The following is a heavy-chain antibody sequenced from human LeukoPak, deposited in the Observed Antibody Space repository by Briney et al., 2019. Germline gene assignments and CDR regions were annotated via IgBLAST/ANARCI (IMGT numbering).Heavy chain of an antibody. J-gene: IGHJ5*02. V-gene: IGHV4-59*01. CDR1: GGSISSYY. CDR2: IYYSGST. CDR3: AREGISTSWFDP. Sequence: SETLSLTCTVSGGSISSYYWSWIRQPPGQGLEWIGYIYYSGSTNYNPSLKSRVTISLDTSKNQFSLKLSSVTAADTAVYYCAREGISTSWFDPWGQGTLVTVSS.